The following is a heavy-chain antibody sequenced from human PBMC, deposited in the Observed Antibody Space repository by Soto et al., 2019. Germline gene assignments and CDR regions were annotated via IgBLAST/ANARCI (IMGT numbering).Heavy chain of an antibody. CDR2: INHSGST. V-gene: IGHV4-34*01. CDR3: ARGRIQRGPVFPRKGYFDY. Sequence: SDTLSLTCAVYGGSFSGYYWSWIRQPPGKGLEWIGEINHSGSTNYNPSLKSRVTISVDTSKNQFSLKLSSVTAADTAVYYCARGRIQRGPVFPRKGYFDYWGQGTLVTVSS. J-gene: IGHJ4*02. CDR1: GGSFSGYY. D-gene: IGHD5-18*01.